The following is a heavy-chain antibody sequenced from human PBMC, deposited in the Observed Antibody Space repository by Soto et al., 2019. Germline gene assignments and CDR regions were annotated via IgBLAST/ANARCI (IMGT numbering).Heavy chain of an antibody. CDR2: INHSGST. CDR3: ARGRIAAAGTSYYMDV. Sequence: PSDTLSLTCAVYGGSFSGYYWSWIRQPPGKGLEWIGEINHSGSTNYNPSLKSRVTISVDTSKNQFSLKLSSVTAADTAVYYCARGRIAAAGTSYYMDVWGKGTTVT. CDR1: GGSFSGYY. D-gene: IGHD6-13*01. V-gene: IGHV4-34*01. J-gene: IGHJ6*03.